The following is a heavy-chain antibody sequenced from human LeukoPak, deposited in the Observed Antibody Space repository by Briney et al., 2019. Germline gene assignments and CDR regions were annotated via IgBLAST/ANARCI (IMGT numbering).Heavy chain of an antibody. V-gene: IGHV4-61*02. CDR3: AGRGSSSGTFDV. Sequence: PSETLSLTCTVSGGSISNLDYYWTWIRQPAGKRLEWIGRIYTSGGTNYNPSLKSRVTMSVDKSKNQISLNLASLTAADTALYYCAGRGSSSGTFDVWGPGTFVTVSS. CDR2: IYTSGGT. J-gene: IGHJ3*01. CDR1: GGSISNLDYY. D-gene: IGHD2-2*01.